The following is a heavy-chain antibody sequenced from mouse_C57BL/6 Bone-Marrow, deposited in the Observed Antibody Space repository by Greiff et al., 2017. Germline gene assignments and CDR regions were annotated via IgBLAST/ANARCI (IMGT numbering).Heavy chain of an antibody. CDR2: ISSGGSYT. Sequence: EVQLQESGGDLVKPGGSLKLSCAASGFTFSSYGMSWVRQTPDKRLEWVATISSGGSYTYYPDSVKGRFTISRDKAKNTLYLQMSSLKSEDTAMYYCARGGFDYWGQGTTLTVSS. CDR1: GFTFSSYG. J-gene: IGHJ2*01. V-gene: IGHV5-6*01. CDR3: ARGGFDY.